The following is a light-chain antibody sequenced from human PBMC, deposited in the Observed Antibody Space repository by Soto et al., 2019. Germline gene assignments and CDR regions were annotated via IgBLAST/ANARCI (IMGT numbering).Light chain of an antibody. Sequence: QSALPQPASVSGSRGQSITLSCTGTSSNVGSYNFVSWYRQYPGRGPELIIYEVSQRPSTFFNRFSASKSGNTASLTVSDLQSDDEADYYCCSYAGNNTLVFGGGTKVTVL. V-gene: IGLV2-23*02. CDR3: CSYAGNNTLV. CDR2: EVS. CDR1: SSNVGSYNF. J-gene: IGLJ3*02.